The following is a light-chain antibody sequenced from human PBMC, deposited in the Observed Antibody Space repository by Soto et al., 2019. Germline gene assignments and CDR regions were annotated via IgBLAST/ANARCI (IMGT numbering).Light chain of an antibody. CDR3: QSYDSSLSVWV. J-gene: IGLJ3*02. CDR1: SSNIGAGYD. V-gene: IGLV1-40*01. Sequence: QSVLTQPPSVSGAPGQRVTISCTGSSSNIGAGYDVHWYQQLPGTAPKLLIYGNSNRPSGVPDRFSGSKSGTSASLAITGLAAEDEADYYRQSYDSSLSVWVFGGGTELTVL. CDR2: GNS.